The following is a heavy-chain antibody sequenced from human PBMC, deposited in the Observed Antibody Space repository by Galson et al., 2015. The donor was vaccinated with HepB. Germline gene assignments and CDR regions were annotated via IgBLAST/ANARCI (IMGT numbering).Heavy chain of an antibody. CDR2: IWYDGGNK. J-gene: IGHJ4*02. V-gene: IGHV3-33*08. CDR3: ARGSRGWIWFGEFLFDY. D-gene: IGHD3-10*01. Sequence: SLRLSCAAPGFTFSSYGMHWVRQAPGKGLGWVAVIWYDGGNKYFADSVKGGFTISRDNSKNTLYLQMNSLRAEDTAVYYCARGSRGWIWFGEFLFDYWGQGTLVTVSS. CDR1: GFTFSSYG.